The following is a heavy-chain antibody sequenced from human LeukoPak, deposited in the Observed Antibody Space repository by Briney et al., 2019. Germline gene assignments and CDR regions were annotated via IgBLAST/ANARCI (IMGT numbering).Heavy chain of an antibody. CDR2: IIPIFGTA. V-gene: IGHV1-69*05. CDR1: GGTFSSYA. J-gene: IGHJ6*03. Sequence: ASVKVSCKASGGTFSSYAISWVRQAPGQGLEWVGGIIPIFGTANYAQKFQGRVTMTTDTSTSTAYMELRSLRSDDTAVYYCARDRPAAHMDVWGKGTTVTVSS. CDR3: ARDRPAAHMDV.